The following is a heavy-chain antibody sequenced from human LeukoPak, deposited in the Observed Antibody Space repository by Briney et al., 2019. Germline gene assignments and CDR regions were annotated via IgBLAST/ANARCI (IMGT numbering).Heavy chain of an antibody. D-gene: IGHD5-18*01. CDR2: IYYSGST. Sequence: SETLFLTCTVSGGSISSFYWTWIRQPPGKGLEWTGYIYYSGSTNYNPSLKSRVTISVDTSMNQFSLKLSSVTAADTAVYYCAREKGNSYGYDYWGQGTLVTVSS. J-gene: IGHJ4*02. CDR1: GGSISSFY. CDR3: AREKGNSYGYDY. V-gene: IGHV4-59*01.